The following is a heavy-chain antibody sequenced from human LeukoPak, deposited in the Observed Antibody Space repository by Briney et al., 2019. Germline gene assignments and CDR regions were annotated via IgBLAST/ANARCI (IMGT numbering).Heavy chain of an antibody. CDR1: GYTFTSYY. J-gene: IGHJ6*03. CDR2: INPSGGST. D-gene: IGHD3-3*01. Sequence: ASVKVSCKASGYTFTSYYMHWVRQAPGQGLEWMGIINPSGGSTSYAQKFQGRVTITADESTSTAYMELSSLRSEDTAVYYCARGPMFWSGSNYYYYMDVWGKGTTVTVSS. CDR3: ARGPMFWSGSNYYYYMDV. V-gene: IGHV1-46*01.